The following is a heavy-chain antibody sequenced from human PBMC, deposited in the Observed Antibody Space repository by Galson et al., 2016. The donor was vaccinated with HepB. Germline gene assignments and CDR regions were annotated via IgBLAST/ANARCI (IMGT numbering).Heavy chain of an antibody. D-gene: IGHD2-2*01. Sequence: SLRLSCAGSGFIFRGYGMHWVRQAPGKGLEWVAADSMDGSNKYYADSVKGRFSISRDNSKNPLYLQMNSLRAEDTAVYYCAKDYRNEEGVPAAMPAWARRYDYYGMDVWGQGTTVTVSS. CDR3: AKDYRNEEGVPAAMPAWARRYDYYGMDV. J-gene: IGHJ6*02. V-gene: IGHV3-30*18. CDR1: GFIFRGYG. CDR2: DSMDGSNK.